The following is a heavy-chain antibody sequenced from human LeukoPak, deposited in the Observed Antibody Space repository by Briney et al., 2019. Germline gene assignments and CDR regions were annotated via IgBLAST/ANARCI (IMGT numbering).Heavy chain of an antibody. CDR3: AKSQEDDSSGYYYSNFDY. D-gene: IGHD3-22*01. CDR1: GFTFSTYG. J-gene: IGHJ4*02. Sequence: PGGSLRLSCAASGFTFSTYGMSWVRQGPGRGLEWVSAVSGRGGATNYADSVKGRFTISRDTSKNTLYLQMNSLRAEDTAVYYCAKSQEDDSSGYYYSNFDYWGQGTLVTVSS. CDR2: VSGRGGAT. V-gene: IGHV3-23*01.